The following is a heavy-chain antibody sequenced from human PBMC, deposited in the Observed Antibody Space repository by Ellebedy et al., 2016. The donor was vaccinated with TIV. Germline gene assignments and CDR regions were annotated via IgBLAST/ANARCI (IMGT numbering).Heavy chain of an antibody. V-gene: IGHV3-23*01. CDR2: ISGSGAST. Sequence: GESLKISCAASGFTFSNYAMTWVRQAPGKGLEWVSSISGSGASTYYADSVKGRFTISRGNSKNTVFLQMDRLRAEDTAVYYCAADRDATGFVFWGRGALVTVSS. D-gene: IGHD1-1*01. CDR3: AADRDATGFVF. J-gene: IGHJ1*01. CDR1: GFTFSNYA.